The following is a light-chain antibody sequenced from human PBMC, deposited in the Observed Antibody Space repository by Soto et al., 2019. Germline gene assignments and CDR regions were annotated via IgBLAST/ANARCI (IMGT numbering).Light chain of an antibody. Sequence: SVLTQPPSVSAAPGQKVTISCSGSSSNIGNNYVSWYQQLPGTAPKLLIYENNKRPSGIPDRFSGSKSGTSATLGITGLQTGDEADYYCGTWDSSLSAPVFGGGTKLTVL. J-gene: IGLJ3*02. CDR2: ENN. V-gene: IGLV1-51*02. CDR3: GTWDSSLSAPV. CDR1: SSNIGNNY.